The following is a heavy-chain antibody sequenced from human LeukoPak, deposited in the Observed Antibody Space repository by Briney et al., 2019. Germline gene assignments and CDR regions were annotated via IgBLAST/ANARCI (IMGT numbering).Heavy chain of an antibody. CDR2: IRPDSGSS. Sequence: ASVKVSCKASGYTFTAYYIHWLRQAPGQGPEWMGWIRPDSGSSHYAQKVQGRVTMTRDTSSTSAYMDLSRLKSDDTAVYYCARARVPIAVAGLYYFDYWGQGALVTVSS. CDR1: GYTFTAYY. D-gene: IGHD6-19*01. J-gene: IGHJ4*02. CDR3: ARARVPIAVAGLYYFDY. V-gene: IGHV1-2*02.